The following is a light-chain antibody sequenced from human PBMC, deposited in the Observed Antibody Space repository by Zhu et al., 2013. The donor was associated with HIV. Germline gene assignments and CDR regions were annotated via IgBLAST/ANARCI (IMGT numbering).Light chain of an antibody. J-gene: IGKJ1*01. Sequence: DIVLTQSPGTLSLSPGDTATLSCRASQSVSSSFLAWYQQKPGQPPRLLMYETSTRAAGIPARFSGSGSVRDFTLTISSLQPDDFASYYCQQYSDNLWTFGQGSKVEIK. V-gene: IGKV3-20*01. CDR1: QSVSSSF. CDR2: ETS. CDR3: QQYSDNLWT.